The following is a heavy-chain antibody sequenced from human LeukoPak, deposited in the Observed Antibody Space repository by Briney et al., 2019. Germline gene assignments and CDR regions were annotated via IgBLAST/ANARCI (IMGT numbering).Heavy chain of an antibody. D-gene: IGHD2-15*01. J-gene: IGHJ4*02. CDR3: ARVPGCSGGSCMADYFDY. CDR1: GGSFSGYY. V-gene: IGHV4-34*01. Sequence: SETLSLTCAVYGGSFSGYYWSWIRQPPGKGLEWIGEINHSGSTNYNPSLKSRVTISVDTSKNQFSLKLSSVTAADTAVYYCARVPGCSGGSCMADYFDYWGQGTLVTVSS. CDR2: INHSGST.